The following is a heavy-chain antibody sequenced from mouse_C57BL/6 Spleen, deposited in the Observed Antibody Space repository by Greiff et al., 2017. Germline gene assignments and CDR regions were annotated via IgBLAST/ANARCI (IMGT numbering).Heavy chain of an antibody. Sequence: EVKVVESGGGLVKPGGSLKLSCAASGFTFSSYAMSWVRQTPEKRLEWVATISEGGSYTYYPDNVKGRFSISRDNAKNNLYLQMSDLKSEDTAMYYCASDYYGSSPCAYWGQGTLVTVSA. J-gene: IGHJ3*01. CDR1: GFTFSSYA. V-gene: IGHV5-4*03. D-gene: IGHD1-1*01. CDR3: ASDYYGSSPCAY. CDR2: ISEGGSYT.